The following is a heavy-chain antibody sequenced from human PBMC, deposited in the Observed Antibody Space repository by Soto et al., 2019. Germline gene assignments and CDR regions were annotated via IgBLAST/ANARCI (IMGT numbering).Heavy chain of an antibody. Sequence: QVQLVQSGAEVKKPGASVKVSCKASGYTFTSYDIIWVRQATGQGLEWMGWMNPSTGNTDSAEKFQGRLTMTRNNSISTVYMELSSLSFKDTAVYYCARGLIIVAGGFDPWGQGTLVTVSS. CDR2: MNPSTGNT. CDR3: ARGLIIVAGGFDP. CDR1: GYTFTSYD. J-gene: IGHJ5*02. D-gene: IGHD5-12*01. V-gene: IGHV1-8*01.